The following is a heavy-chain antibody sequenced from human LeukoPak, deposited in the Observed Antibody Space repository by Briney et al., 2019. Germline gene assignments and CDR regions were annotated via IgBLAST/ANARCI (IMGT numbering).Heavy chain of an antibody. CDR2: IYTSGST. V-gene: IGHV4-4*07. CDR3: ARDRTYDFWSGSDAFDI. Sequence: PSETLSLTCTVSGGSISSYYWSWIRQPAGKGLEWIGRIYTSGSTNYNPSLKSRVTMSVGTSKNQFSLKLSSVTAADTAVYYCARDRTYDFWSGSDAFDIWGQGTMVTVSS. CDR1: GGSISSYY. J-gene: IGHJ3*02. D-gene: IGHD3-3*01.